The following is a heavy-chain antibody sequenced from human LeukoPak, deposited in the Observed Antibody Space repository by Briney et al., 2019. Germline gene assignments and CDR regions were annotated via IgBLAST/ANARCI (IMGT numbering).Heavy chain of an antibody. J-gene: IGHJ3*02. Sequence: SETLSLTCTVSGGSISSSSYYWGWIRQPPGKGLEWIGSIYYSGSTNYNPSLKSRVTMSVDTSKNQFSLKLSSVTALDTAVYYCARIAYDFWSGHPGAFDIWGQGTMVTVSS. CDR1: GGSISSSSYY. V-gene: IGHV4-39*07. D-gene: IGHD3-3*01. CDR2: IYYSGST. CDR3: ARIAYDFWSGHPGAFDI.